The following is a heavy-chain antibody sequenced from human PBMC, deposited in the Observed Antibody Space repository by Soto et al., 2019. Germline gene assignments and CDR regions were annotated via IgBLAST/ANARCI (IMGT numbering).Heavy chain of an antibody. CDR1: GGTFSSYA. V-gene: IGHV1-2*02. Sequence: QVQLVQSGAEVKKPGSSVKVSCKASGGTFSSYAISWVRQAPGQGLEWMGGINPNSGGTNYAQKFQGRVTMTRDTSISTAYMELSRLRSDDTAVYYCARRSGHDYSNLDYWGQGTLVTVSS. J-gene: IGHJ4*02. CDR3: ARRSGHDYSNLDY. D-gene: IGHD4-4*01. CDR2: INPNSGGT.